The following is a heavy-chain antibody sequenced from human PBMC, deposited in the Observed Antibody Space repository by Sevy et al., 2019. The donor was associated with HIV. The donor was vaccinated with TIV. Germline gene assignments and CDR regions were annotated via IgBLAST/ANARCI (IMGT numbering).Heavy chain of an antibody. CDR3: AREGCTKPHDY. V-gene: IGHV3-23*01. D-gene: IGHD2-8*01. J-gene: IGHJ4*02. Sequence: GGSLRLSCAASGFTFSKYSMSWVRQPPGKGLEWVSTLSFGCGQINYADSVKGRFTISRDNSKSSVYLQMNNLRPEDTAVYYCAREGCTKPHDYWGQGILVTVSS. CDR2: LSFGCGQI. CDR1: GFTFSKYS.